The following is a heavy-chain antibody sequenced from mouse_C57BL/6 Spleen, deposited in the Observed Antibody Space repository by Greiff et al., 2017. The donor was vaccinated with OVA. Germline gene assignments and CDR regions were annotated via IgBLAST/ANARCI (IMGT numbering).Heavy chain of an antibody. CDR1: GYSITSGYY. D-gene: IGHD1-1*01. J-gene: IGHJ1*03. CDR2: ISYDGSN. Sequence: ESGPGLVKPSQSLSLTCSVTGYSITSGYYWNWIRQFPGNKLEWMGYISYDGSNNYNPSLKNRIPITRDTSKNQFFLKLNSVTTEDTATYYCARDADYYGSSYWYFDVWGTGTTVTVSS. V-gene: IGHV3-6*01. CDR3: ARDADYYGSSYWYFDV.